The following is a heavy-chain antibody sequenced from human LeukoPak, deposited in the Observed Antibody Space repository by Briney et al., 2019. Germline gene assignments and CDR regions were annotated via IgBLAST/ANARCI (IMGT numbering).Heavy chain of an antibody. D-gene: IGHD3-3*01. CDR3: ARMFRFGVVISAFDI. Sequence: SETPSLTCTVSGGSISSYYWSWIRQPPGKGLEWIGYIYYSGSTNYNPSLKSRVTISVDTSKNQFSLKLSSVTAADTAVYYCARMFRFGVVISAFDIWGQGTMVTVSS. CDR1: GGSISSYY. J-gene: IGHJ3*02. CDR2: IYYSGST. V-gene: IGHV4-59*01.